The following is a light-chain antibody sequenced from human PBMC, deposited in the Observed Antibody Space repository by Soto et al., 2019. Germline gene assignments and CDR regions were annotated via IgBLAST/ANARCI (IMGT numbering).Light chain of an antibody. CDR2: DAS. V-gene: IGKV1-5*01. CDR1: QSISSW. CDR3: QQYTT. Sequence: DIQMTQSPSTLSASVGDRVTITCRASQSISSWLAWYQQKPGKAPKLLIYDASSLESGVPSSFSGSGSGTEFTLTISSLQPDDFATYYCQQYTTFGQGTKVDIK. J-gene: IGKJ1*01.